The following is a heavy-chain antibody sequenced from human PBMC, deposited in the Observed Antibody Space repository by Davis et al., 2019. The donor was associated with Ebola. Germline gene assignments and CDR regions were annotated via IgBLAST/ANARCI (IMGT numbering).Heavy chain of an antibody. V-gene: IGHV3-7*01. Sequence: GESLKISCATSGLTFSNFGMSWVRQAPGKGLEWVATIKKDGVQKFYVDSVKGRFIISRDNARNSLYLQLNSLRDEDTAVYYCARCGIAAAGSDYWGQGTLVTVSS. CDR2: IKKDGVQK. D-gene: IGHD6-13*01. J-gene: IGHJ4*02. CDR1: GLTFSNFG. CDR3: ARCGIAAAGSDY.